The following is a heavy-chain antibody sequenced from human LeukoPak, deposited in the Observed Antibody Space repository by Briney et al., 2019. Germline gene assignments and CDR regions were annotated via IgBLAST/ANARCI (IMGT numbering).Heavy chain of an antibody. D-gene: IGHD3-9*01. Sequence: PSETLSLTCAVYGGSITGYYWSWIRQTPGRGLEWVGEIHYTGATSYNPSLKSRATISTDTSKNQFSLRLSSVTATDTAVYYCPRGNILTGYCFDFWGQGALVTVSS. V-gene: IGHV4-34*01. CDR1: GGSITGYY. CDR2: IHYTGAT. CDR3: PRGNILTGYCFDF. J-gene: IGHJ4*02.